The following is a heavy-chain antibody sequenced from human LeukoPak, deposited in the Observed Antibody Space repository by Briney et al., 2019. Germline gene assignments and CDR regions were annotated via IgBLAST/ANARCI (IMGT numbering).Heavy chain of an antibody. Sequence: GASVKVSCKASGGTFSSYAISWVRQAPGQGLEWMGGIIPIFGTANYAQKFQGRVTITADKSTSTAYMELSSLRSEDTAVYYCARDNSGSSAMDVWGKGTTVTVSS. V-gene: IGHV1-69*06. CDR2: IIPIFGTA. CDR3: ARDNSGSSAMDV. J-gene: IGHJ6*03. D-gene: IGHD1-26*01. CDR1: GGTFSSYA.